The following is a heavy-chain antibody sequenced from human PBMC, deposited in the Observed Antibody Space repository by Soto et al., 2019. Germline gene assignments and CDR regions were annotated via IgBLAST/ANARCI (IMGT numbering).Heavy chain of an antibody. CDR3: AIYCGGDCYGRNAFDI. CDR1: GYTFTSYY. CDR2: INPSGGST. D-gene: IGHD2-21*02. Sequence: GASVKVSCKASGYTFTSYYMHWVRQAPGQGLEWMGIINPSGGSTSYAQKFQGRVTMTRDTSTSTVYMELSSLRSEDTAVYYCAIYCGGDCYGRNAFDIWGQGTMVTVSS. J-gene: IGHJ3*02. V-gene: IGHV1-46*01.